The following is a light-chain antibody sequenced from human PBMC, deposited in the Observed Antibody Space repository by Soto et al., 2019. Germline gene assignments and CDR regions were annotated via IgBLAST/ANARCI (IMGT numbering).Light chain of an antibody. V-gene: IGLV2-14*01. CDR1: NSDVGDYNY. J-gene: IGLJ1*01. CDR3: SSYTSSSTYV. CDR2: EVS. Sequence: QSALTQPASVSGSPGQSITIACTGTNSDVGDYNYVAWYQQHPGKAPKLMIYEVSNRPSGVSNRFSGSKSGNTASLAISGLQAEDEADYYWSSYTSSSTYVFGTGTKLTVL.